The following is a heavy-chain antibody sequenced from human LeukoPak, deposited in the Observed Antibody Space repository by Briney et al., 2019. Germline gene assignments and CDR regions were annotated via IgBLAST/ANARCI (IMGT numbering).Heavy chain of an antibody. J-gene: IGHJ4*02. CDR3: ARGKGYDSSGLSQEYYFDY. CDR2: IYYRGST. Sequence: SQTLSLTCTVSGGSISRGGYYWSWIRQHPGKGLEWIGYIYYRGSTYYNPSLKSRLTLSVDTSKDQFSLKLSSVTAADTAVYYCARGKGYDSSGLSQEYYFDYWGQGTLVTVSS. V-gene: IGHV4-31*03. CDR1: GGSISRGGYY. D-gene: IGHD3-22*01.